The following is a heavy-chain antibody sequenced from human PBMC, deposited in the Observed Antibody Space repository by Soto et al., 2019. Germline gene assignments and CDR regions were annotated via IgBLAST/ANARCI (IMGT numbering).Heavy chain of an antibody. CDR3: ANWRYYYGSGSYYNPRDYYMDV. Sequence: GGSLRLACAASGFTFSSYAMSWVRHAPGKGLEWVSAISGSGGSTYYADSVKGRFTISRDNSKNTLYLQVNSLRAEATAVYYCANWRYYYGSGSYYNPRDYYMDVWGKGTTVTVSS. CDR2: ISGSGGST. J-gene: IGHJ6*03. CDR1: GFTFSSYA. D-gene: IGHD3-10*01. V-gene: IGHV3-23*01.